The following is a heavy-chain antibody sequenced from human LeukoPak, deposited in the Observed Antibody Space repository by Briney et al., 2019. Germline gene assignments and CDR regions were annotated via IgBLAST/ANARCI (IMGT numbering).Heavy chain of an antibody. CDR2: ISSDGGYK. Sequence: GRSLRLSCAASGFTFSSYSMHWVRQAPGQGLEWVALISSDGGYKYYASSVEGRFTISRDTSENTLYLQMNSLRPEDTAVYYCARDRYYGSGPYYGMDVWGQGTTVIVSS. CDR3: ARDRYYGSGPYYGMDV. CDR1: GFTFSSYS. V-gene: IGHV3-30-3*01. J-gene: IGHJ6*02. D-gene: IGHD3-10*01.